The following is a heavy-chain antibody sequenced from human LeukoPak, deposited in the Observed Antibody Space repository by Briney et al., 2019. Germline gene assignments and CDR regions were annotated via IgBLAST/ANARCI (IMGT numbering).Heavy chain of an antibody. CDR3: ASGSLSSGILEY. CDR1: GFTFSSYM. J-gene: IGHJ4*02. D-gene: IGHD3-3*01. V-gene: IGHV3-7*01. CDR2: IKPDGGEK. Sequence: AESLRLSCAASGFTFSSYMMTWVRQAPGKGLEWVANIKPDGGEKFYVDSVRGRFTISRDNAKNSLHLQMNSLRAEDTAVYYCASGSLSSGILEYWGQGTLVIVSS.